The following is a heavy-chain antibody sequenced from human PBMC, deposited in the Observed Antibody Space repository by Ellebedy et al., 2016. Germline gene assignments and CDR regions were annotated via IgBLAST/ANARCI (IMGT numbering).Heavy chain of an antibody. Sequence: GGSLRLSCAASGFTFSDYAVHWVRQAPGKGLEWVAVVSYDGRHMYYADSVKGRFTISRDNSKDTLYLQMDSLRAEDTAVYYCARDKSDYYASGSFSFDYWGQGILVTVSS. J-gene: IGHJ4*02. CDR1: GFTFSDYA. V-gene: IGHV3-30*04. CDR2: VSYDGRHM. CDR3: ARDKSDYYASGSFSFDY. D-gene: IGHD3-10*01.